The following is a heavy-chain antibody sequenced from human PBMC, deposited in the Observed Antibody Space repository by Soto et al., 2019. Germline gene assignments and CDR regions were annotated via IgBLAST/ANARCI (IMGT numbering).Heavy chain of an antibody. CDR2: ISSSSSTI. D-gene: IGHD1-26*01. CDR1: GFTFSSYA. CDR3: ARDKTVGATYYYYYGRDV. J-gene: IGHJ6*02. V-gene: IGHV3-48*04. Sequence: GESLKISCAASGFTFSSYAMSWVRQAPGKGLEWVSYISSSSSTIYYADSVKGRFTISRDNAKNSLYLQMNSLRAEDTAVYYCARDKTVGATYYYYYGRDVWGQGTTVTVSS.